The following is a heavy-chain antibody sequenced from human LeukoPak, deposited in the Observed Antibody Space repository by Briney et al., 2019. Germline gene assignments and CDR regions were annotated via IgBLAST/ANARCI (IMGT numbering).Heavy chain of an antibody. V-gene: IGHV4-59*01. CDR2: IYYSGST. J-gene: IGHJ4*02. Sequence: SETLSLTCTVSGGSISSYYWSWIRQPPGKGLEWIGYIYYSGSTNYNPSLKSRATISVDTSKNQFSLKLSSVTAADTAVYYCARLYLDYDFWSGYYRFDYWGQGTLVTVSS. CDR3: ARLYLDYDFWSGYYRFDY. D-gene: IGHD3-3*01. CDR1: GGSISSYY.